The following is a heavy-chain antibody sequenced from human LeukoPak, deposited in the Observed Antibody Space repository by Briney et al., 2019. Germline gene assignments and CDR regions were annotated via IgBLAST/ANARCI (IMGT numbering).Heavy chain of an antibody. D-gene: IGHD3-10*01. J-gene: IGHJ6*02. Sequence: PGGSLRLSCAASGFTFSTYVMTWVRQAPGKGLEWVSAILGSGGGTYYTDSMKGRFTISRDNSKNTLYLQMNSLRAEDTAVYYCATTPGAYYYYHMDVWGQGTTVTVSS. V-gene: IGHV3-23*01. CDR2: ILGSGGGT. CDR3: ATTPGAYYYYHMDV. CDR1: GFTFSTYV.